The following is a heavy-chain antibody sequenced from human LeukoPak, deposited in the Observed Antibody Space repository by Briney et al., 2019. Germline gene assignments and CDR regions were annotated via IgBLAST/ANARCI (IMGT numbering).Heavy chain of an antibody. Sequence: GGSLRLSCAASGFTFSSYDMHWVRQATGKGLEWVSAIGTAGDTYYPGSVKGRFTISRENAKNSLYLQMNSLRAGDTAVYYCARGGEFDLKYPLDYWGQGTLVTVSS. D-gene: IGHD3-10*01. CDR1: GFTFSSYD. J-gene: IGHJ4*02. CDR2: IGTAGDT. CDR3: ARGGEFDLKYPLDY. V-gene: IGHV3-13*01.